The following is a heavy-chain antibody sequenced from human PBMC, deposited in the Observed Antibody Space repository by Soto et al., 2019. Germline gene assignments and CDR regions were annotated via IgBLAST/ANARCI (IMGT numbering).Heavy chain of an antibody. D-gene: IGHD3-3*01. V-gene: IGHV1-69*13. CDR2: IIPIFGTA. CDR1: GGTFSSYA. Sequence: GASVKVSCKASGGTFSSYAISWVRQAPGQGLEWMGGIIPIFGTANYAQKFQGRVTITADESTSTAYMELRSLRSDDTAVYYCARVSYYDFWSGLPYYFDYWGQGTLVTVSS. CDR3: ARVSYYDFWSGLPYYFDY. J-gene: IGHJ4*02.